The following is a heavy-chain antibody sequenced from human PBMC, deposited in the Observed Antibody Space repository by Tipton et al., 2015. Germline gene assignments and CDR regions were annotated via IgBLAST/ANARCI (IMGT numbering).Heavy chain of an antibody. CDR2: INHSGST. J-gene: IGHJ5*02. D-gene: IGHD2-15*01. Sequence: LRLSCAVYGGSFSGYYWSWIRQPPGKGLEWIGEINHSGSTNYNSSLKSRVPISADTSKNQSYLNLTSVTAADTAIYYCAREVSVVMVAVPTNWFDPWGQGTLVTVSS. CDR1: GGSFSGYY. V-gene: IGHV4-34*01. CDR3: AREVSVVMVAVPTNWFDP.